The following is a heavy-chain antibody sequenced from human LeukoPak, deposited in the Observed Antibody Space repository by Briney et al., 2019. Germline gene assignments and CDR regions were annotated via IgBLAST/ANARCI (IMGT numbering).Heavy chain of an antibody. CDR2: ISSSSSYT. J-gene: IGHJ6*02. D-gene: IGHD3-3*01. CDR1: GFTFSDYY. V-gene: IGHV3-11*06. Sequence: GGSLRLSCAASGFTFSDYYMSWIRQAPGKGLEWVSYISSSSSYTNYADSVKGRFTISRDNAKNSLYLQMNSLRAEDTAVYYCASLLYYDFWSGPQTDYYHYGMDVWGQGTTVTVSS. CDR3: ASLLYYDFWSGPQTDYYHYGMDV.